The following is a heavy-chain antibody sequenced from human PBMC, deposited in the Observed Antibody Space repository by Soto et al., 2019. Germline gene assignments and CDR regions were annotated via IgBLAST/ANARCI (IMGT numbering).Heavy chain of an antibody. J-gene: IGHJ5*02. CDR3: ARLATMVRGQLTNWFDP. Sequence: PSETLSLTCTVSGGSIISYYWSWSRQPPWKGLEWIGYIYYSGSTNYNPSLKSRVTISVDTSKNQFSLKLSSVTAADTAVYYCARLATMVRGQLTNWFDPWGQGTLVTVSS. CDR1: GGSIISYY. D-gene: IGHD3-10*01. CDR2: IYYSGST. V-gene: IGHV4-59*08.